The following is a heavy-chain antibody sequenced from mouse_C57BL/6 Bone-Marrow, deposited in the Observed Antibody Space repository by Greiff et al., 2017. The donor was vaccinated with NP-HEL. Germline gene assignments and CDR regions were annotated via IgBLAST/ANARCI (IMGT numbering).Heavy chain of an antibody. CDR2: ISGGGGNT. J-gene: IGHJ1*03. D-gene: IGHD1-1*01. V-gene: IGHV5-9*01. CDR1: GFTFSSYT. CDR3: ARPYYYGSSFFWYFDV. Sequence: EVKLMESGGGLVKPGGSLKLSCAASGFTFSSYTMSWVRQTPEKRLEWVATISGGGGNTYYPDSVKGRFTISRDNAKNTLYLQMSSLRSEDTALYYCARPYYYGSSFFWYFDVWGTGTTVTVSS.